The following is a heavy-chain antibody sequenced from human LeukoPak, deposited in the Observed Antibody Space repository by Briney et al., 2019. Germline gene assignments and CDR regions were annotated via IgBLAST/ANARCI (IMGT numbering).Heavy chain of an antibody. V-gene: IGHV3-7*05. J-gene: IGHJ4*02. D-gene: IGHD1-26*01. CDR1: GFTFNNYW. Sequence: GGSLRLSCAASGFTFNNYWMSWVRQAPGKGLEWVANIKQDGSEEYYVDSVKGRFTISRDNAKNSLYLQMNSLRADDTAAYYCARCSGSYQSDYWGQGTLVTVSS. CDR2: IKQDGSEE. CDR3: ARCSGSYQSDY.